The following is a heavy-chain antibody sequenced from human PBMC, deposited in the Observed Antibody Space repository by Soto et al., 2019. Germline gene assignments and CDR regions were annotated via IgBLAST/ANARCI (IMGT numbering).Heavy chain of an antibody. Sequence: EVQLVESGGGLVKPGGSLRLSCAASGFTFSSYSMNWVRQAPGKGLEWVSSISSSSYIYYADSVKGRFTISRDNAKNSLYLQMNSLRAEDTAVYYCARDLVSSGYDLGASDYWGQGTLVTVSS. CDR1: GFTFSSYS. V-gene: IGHV3-21*01. CDR2: ISSSSYI. D-gene: IGHD5-12*01. CDR3: ARDLVSSGYDLGASDY. J-gene: IGHJ4*02.